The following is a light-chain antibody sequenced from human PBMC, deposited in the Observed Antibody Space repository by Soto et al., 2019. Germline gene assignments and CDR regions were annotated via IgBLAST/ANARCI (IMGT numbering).Light chain of an antibody. V-gene: IGKV1-5*01. J-gene: IGKJ4*01. CDR3: QQYNSYL. Sequence: DIQITQSPSTLSASVGDRVTITCRASQSISSWLAWYQQKPGKAPKLLIYDASSLESGVPSRFSGSGSGTEFTLTISSLQPDDFATYYCQQYNSYLFGGGTKVDSK. CDR2: DAS. CDR1: QSISSW.